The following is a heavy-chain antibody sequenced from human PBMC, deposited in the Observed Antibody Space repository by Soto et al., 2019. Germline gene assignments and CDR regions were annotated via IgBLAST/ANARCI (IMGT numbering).Heavy chain of an antibody. V-gene: IGHV1-18*04. CDR3: AKGGIRVDAVRMDS. D-gene: IGHD2-8*01. CDR1: GYTFTSCG. Sequence: ASVKVSCKSSGYTFTSCGISWVRPAPGQGLEWMGWISGYNGNTNYAQKFQDRVTMTTDTSTTTAYMELRSLRSDDTAVYYCAKGGIRVDAVRMDSWGQGASVTVSS. CDR2: ISGYNGNT. J-gene: IGHJ5*01.